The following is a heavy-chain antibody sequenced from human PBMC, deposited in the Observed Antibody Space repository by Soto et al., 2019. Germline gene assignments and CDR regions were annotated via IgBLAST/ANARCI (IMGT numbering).Heavy chain of an antibody. V-gene: IGHV6-1*01. CDR3: ARVPGQGYSSGKYYFYGMDV. CDR2: TFYRSQWFN. Sequence: QVQLQQSGPGLVKPSQTLSLTCAISGDSVSSNSADCHWIRQSPSRGLEWLGRTFYRSQWFNDYAVSVKTRIAIHPDTSKNQFSLHLNSVTPDDTAVYYCARVPGQGYSSGKYYFYGMDVWGQGTSVTVSS. D-gene: IGHD6-19*01. J-gene: IGHJ6*02. CDR1: GDSVSSNSAD.